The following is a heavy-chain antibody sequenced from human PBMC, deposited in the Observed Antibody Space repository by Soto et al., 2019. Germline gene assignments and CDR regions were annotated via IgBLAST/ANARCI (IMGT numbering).Heavy chain of an antibody. V-gene: IGHV3-23*01. CDR2: ISGSDGST. D-gene: IGHD6-13*01. CDR3: ARRSSSWYFDY. CDR1: GFTFSSYA. Sequence: EVQLLESGGGLVQPGGSLRLSCAASGFTFSSYAMNWVRQAPGKGLEWVSVISGSDGSTYYADSVKGRFTISRYNSKKTLNLQMNSLRAEDTAVYYCARRSSSWYFDYWGQGTLVTVSS. J-gene: IGHJ4*02.